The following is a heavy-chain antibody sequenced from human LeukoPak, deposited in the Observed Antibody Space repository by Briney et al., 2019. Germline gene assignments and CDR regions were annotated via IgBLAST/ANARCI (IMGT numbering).Heavy chain of an antibody. J-gene: IGHJ4*02. V-gene: IGHV4-30-2*01. D-gene: IGHD3-10*01. CDR2: IYQSGST. Sequence: PSETLSLTCAVSGGSISSGANSWSWIRQPPGRGLEWIGYIYQSGSTYYNPSLKGRVTISIDRSKNQFSLNLTSVAAADTAVYYCARRPSGSFFDYWGQGTLVTVSS. CDR3: ARRPSGSFFDY. CDR1: GGSISSGANS.